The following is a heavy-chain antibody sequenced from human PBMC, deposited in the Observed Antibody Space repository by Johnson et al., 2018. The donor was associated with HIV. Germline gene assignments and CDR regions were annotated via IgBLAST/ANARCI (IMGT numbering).Heavy chain of an antibody. D-gene: IGHD6-6*01. Sequence: EQLVESGGGLVQPGGSLRLSCAASGFTFSSYWMSWVRQAPGKGLEWVANINQDGSEKYYVDSVKGRFTISRDNAKNSLYLQMNSLRAEDTAVYYCASLVGSSSGAAFDIWGQGTMVTVSS. J-gene: IGHJ3*02. CDR3: ASLVGSSSGAAFDI. CDR2: INQDGSEK. V-gene: IGHV3-7*01. CDR1: GFTFSSYW.